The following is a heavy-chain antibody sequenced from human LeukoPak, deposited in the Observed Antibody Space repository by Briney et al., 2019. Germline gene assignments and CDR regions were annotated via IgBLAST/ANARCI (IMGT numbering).Heavy chain of an antibody. J-gene: IGHJ4*02. Sequence: PSETLSLTCTVSGGSISSYYGSWIRQPPGKGLEWIGYIYYSGSTNYNPSLKSRVSISVDTSKNQFSLKLSSVTAADTAVYYCARSPSGYSDYWGQGTLVTVSS. CDR1: GGSISSYY. CDR3: ARSPSGYSDY. CDR2: IYYSGST. V-gene: IGHV4-59*01. D-gene: IGHD3-3*01.